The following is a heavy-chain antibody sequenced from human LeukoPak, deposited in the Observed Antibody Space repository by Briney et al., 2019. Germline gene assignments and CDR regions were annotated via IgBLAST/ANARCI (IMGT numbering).Heavy chain of an antibody. D-gene: IGHD1-26*01. V-gene: IGHV4-4*08. CDR2: IYTSGST. Sequence: SETLSLTCTVSGGSISSYYWSWIRQPPGKGLEWIGYIYTSGSTNYNPSLKSRVTISVDTSKNQFSLKLSSVTAADTAVYYCANVIVGATETYYFDYWGQGTLVTVSS. J-gene: IGHJ4*02. CDR3: ANVIVGATETYYFDY. CDR1: GGSISSYY.